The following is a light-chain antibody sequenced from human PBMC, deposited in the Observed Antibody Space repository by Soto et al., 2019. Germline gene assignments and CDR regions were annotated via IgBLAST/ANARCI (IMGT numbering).Light chain of an antibody. CDR1: QSVRSTY. Sequence: EIVLTQSPGTLSLSPGERATLSCRASQSVRSTYFAWYQQKPGQAPRLLIYGASSRATGIPDRFSGSGSGTDFTLTISRLEPEDFAVYYCQQYVSLITFGQGTRLEIK. CDR3: QQYVSLIT. V-gene: IGKV3-20*01. CDR2: GAS. J-gene: IGKJ5*01.